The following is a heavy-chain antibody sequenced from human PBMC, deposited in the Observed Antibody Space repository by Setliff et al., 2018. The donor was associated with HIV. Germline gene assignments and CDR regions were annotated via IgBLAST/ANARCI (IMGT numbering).Heavy chain of an antibody. Sequence: GGSLRLSCAASGSTFSSYSMNWVRQAPGKGLEWVSSISSSSTYIYYADSMKGRFTISRDNAKNSLYLQMNSLRAEDTAVYYCTRDYAYDWNSVMDVWGKGTTVTVSS. D-gene: IGHD1-7*01. CDR3: TRDYAYDWNSVMDV. CDR1: GSTFSSYS. CDR2: ISSSSTYI. V-gene: IGHV3-21*01. J-gene: IGHJ6*03.